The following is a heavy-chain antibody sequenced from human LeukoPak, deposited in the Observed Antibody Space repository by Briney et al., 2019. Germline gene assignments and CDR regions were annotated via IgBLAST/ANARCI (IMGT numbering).Heavy chain of an antibody. V-gene: IGHV3-69-1*01. D-gene: IGHD6-19*01. Sequence: GGSLRLSCAASGFTFSDYYMNWVRQAPGKGLEWVSSISSSSTIYYADSVKGRFTISRDNAKNSLNLQMNSLRAEDTAVYYCARVEVAVAIDYWGQGTLVTVSS. CDR2: ISSSSTI. CDR3: ARVEVAVAIDY. CDR1: GFTFSDYY. J-gene: IGHJ4*02.